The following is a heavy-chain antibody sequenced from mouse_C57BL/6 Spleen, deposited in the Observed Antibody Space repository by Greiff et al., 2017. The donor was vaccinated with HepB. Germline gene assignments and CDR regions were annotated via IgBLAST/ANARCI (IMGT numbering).Heavy chain of an antibody. CDR1: GYSITSGYY. CDR3: ARGDYDYGNYAMDY. Sequence: EVQLQESGPGLVKPSQSLSLTCSVTGYSITSGYYWNWIRQFPGNKLEWMGYISYDGSNNYNPSLKNRISITRDTSKNQFFLKLNSVTTEDTATYYCARGDYDYGNYAMDYGGQGTSVTVSS. J-gene: IGHJ4*01. V-gene: IGHV3-6*01. D-gene: IGHD2-4*01. CDR2: ISYDGSN.